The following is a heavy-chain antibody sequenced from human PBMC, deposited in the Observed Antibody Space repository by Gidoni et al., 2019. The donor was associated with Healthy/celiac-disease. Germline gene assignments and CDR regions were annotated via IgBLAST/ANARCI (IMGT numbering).Heavy chain of an antibody. CDR3: AKVYGSEELGMDV. J-gene: IGHJ6*02. V-gene: IGHV3-23*01. CDR1: GFTFSGYA. Sequence: EVPLLESGGGLVQPGGSLRLSCVPSGFTFSGYAMSCVRQAPGKGLEWLSAISVSGVSTYYADAVKGRFTISRDNSKNTMYLKMNSLRAEDTAVYYCAKVYGSEELGMDVWGQGTTVTVSS. D-gene: IGHD3-10*01. CDR2: ISVSGVST.